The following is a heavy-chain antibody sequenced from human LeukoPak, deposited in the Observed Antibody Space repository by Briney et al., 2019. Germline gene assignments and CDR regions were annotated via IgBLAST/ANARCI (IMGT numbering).Heavy chain of an antibody. D-gene: IGHD4-11*01. J-gene: IGHJ4*02. V-gene: IGHV3-30*02. Sequence: AGGSLRLSCAASGFTFSSCGMHWVCQAPGKGLEWVAFIRLDGSNKYYADSVKGRFTISRDNSKNTLYLQMNSLRAEDTSVYYCAKGVTYSFDYWGQGTLVTVSS. CDR3: AKGVTYSFDY. CDR1: GFTFSSCG. CDR2: IRLDGSNK.